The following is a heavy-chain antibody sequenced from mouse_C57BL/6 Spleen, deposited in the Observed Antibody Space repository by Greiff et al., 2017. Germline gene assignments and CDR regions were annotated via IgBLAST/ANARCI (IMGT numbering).Heavy chain of an antibody. J-gene: IGHJ2*01. Sequence: QVKLQQPGAELVRPGSSVKLSCKASGYTFTSYWMPWVKQRPIQGLEWIGNIDPSDSETHYNQKFKDKATLTVDKSPSTAYMQLSSLTSEDSAVYYCARDGTPYFDYWGQGTTLTVSS. D-gene: IGHD2-3*01. CDR2: IDPSDSET. CDR1: GYTFTSYW. CDR3: ARDGTPYFDY. V-gene: IGHV1-52*01.